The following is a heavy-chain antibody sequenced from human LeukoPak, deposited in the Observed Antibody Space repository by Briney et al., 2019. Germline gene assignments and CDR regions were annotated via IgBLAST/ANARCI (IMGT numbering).Heavy chain of an antibody. D-gene: IGHD3-22*01. V-gene: IGHV3-30-3*01. CDR2: ISYDGSNK. CDR3: ARDEDSSGYCDL. CDR1: GFTCSSYA. Sequence: GGSLRLSCAASGFTCSSYAMHWVRQAPGKGLEWVAVISYDGSNKYYADSVKGRFTISRDNSKNTLYLQMNSLRAEDTAVYYCARDEDSSGYCDLWGQGTLVTVSS. J-gene: IGHJ4*02.